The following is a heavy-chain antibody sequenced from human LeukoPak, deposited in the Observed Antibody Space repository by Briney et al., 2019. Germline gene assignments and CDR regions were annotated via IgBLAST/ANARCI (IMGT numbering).Heavy chain of an antibody. V-gene: IGHV3-48*03. CDR3: ARAGEMATIRYYYYYMDV. D-gene: IGHD5-24*01. J-gene: IGHJ6*03. CDR1: GFTFSSYG. Sequence: GGSLRLSCAASGFTFSSYGMNWVRQAPGKGLEWVSYISSSGSTIYYADSVKGRFTISRDNAKNSLYLQMNSLRAEDTAVYYCARAGEMATIRYYYYYMDVWGKGTTVTISS. CDR2: ISSSGSTI.